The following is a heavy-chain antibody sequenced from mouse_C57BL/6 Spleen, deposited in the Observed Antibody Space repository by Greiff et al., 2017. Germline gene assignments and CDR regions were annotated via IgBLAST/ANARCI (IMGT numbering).Heavy chain of an antibody. D-gene: IGHD2-3*01. V-gene: IGHV1-61*01. CDR1: GYTFTSYW. J-gene: IGHJ2*01. CDR3: ARESISVFDY. Sequence: QVQLQQPGAELVRPGSSVKLSCKASGYTFTSYWMDWVKQRPGQGLEWIGNIYPSDSETHYNQKFKDKATLTVDKSSSTAYMQLSSLTSGDSAVYYCARESISVFDYWGQGTTLTVSS. CDR2: IYPSDSET.